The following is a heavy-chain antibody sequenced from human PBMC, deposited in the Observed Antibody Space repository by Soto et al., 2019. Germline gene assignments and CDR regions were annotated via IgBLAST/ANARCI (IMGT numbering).Heavy chain of an antibody. V-gene: IGHV1-46*01. Sequence: ASVKVSCKASGYTFTSYAMHWVRQAPGQGLEWMGVIDAGGGSTTHAQKFQGRVTMTRDTSTSTVYMELSSLRSEDTAMYYCARPIAAPRRNWFDPWGQGTLVTVSS. CDR3: ARPIAAPRRNWFDP. J-gene: IGHJ5*02. CDR2: IDAGGGST. CDR1: GYTFTSYA. D-gene: IGHD6-13*01.